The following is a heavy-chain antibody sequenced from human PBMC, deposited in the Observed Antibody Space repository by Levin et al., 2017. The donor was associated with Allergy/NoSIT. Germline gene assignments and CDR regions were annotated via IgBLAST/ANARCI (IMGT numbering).Heavy chain of an antibody. Sequence: GGSLRLSCVASGFTFGNYAMHWARQAPGKGLEYLSSINSDGAGTFYAPSVNGRFTISRDNSKNTLYLEMGKLRDEDTAIYFCSMCDDGGCYLDIWGQGTLVTVSS. CDR3: SMCDDGGCYLDI. J-gene: IGHJ4*02. D-gene: IGHD4/OR15-4a*01. CDR2: INSDGAGT. V-gene: IGHV3-64*01. CDR1: GFTFGNYA.